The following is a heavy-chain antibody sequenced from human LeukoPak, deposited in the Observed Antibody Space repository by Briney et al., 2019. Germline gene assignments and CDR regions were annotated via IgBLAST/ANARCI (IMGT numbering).Heavy chain of an antibody. V-gene: IGHV3-48*04. J-gene: IGHJ4*02. D-gene: IGHD2-2*01. CDR2: ISSSSSAI. Sequence: GGSLRLSCAASGFTFSSYSMNWVRQAPGKGLEWVSYISSSSSAIYYADSVKGRFTISRDNAKNSLLLLMNSLRAEDTAVYYCARYYSTTNCYGHWGQGTLVTVSS. CDR3: ARYYSTTNCYGH. CDR1: GFTFSSYS.